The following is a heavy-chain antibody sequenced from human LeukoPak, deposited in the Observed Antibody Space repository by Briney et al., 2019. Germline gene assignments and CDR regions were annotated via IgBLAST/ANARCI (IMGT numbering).Heavy chain of an antibody. CDR3: ARENYGDYYFDY. CDR1: GXTFTSYG. D-gene: IGHD4-17*01. V-gene: IGHV3-30*19. Sequence: PGGSLRLSCAASGXTFTSYGVHWVRQAPGKGLEWVTIISYDGSNKYYADSVKGRFTISRDNSKNTLYLQMNSLRPEDTAVYYCARENYGDYYFDYWGRGTVVTVSS. CDR2: ISYDGSNK. J-gene: IGHJ4*02.